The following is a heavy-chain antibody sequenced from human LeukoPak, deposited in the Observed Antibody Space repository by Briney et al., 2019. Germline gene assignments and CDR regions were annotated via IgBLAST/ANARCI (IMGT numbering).Heavy chain of an antibody. V-gene: IGHV4-59*01. CDR3: ARGRAI. J-gene: IGHJ3*02. Sequence: SETLSLTCTVSGSSMSRYYWNWIRQPPGKGLEWIGYMFYTGSIQYNPSLKSRVTISIDTSKNQFSLKLSSVTAADTAMYYCARGRAIWGQGTMVTVSS. CDR2: MFYTGSI. CDR1: GSSMSRYY.